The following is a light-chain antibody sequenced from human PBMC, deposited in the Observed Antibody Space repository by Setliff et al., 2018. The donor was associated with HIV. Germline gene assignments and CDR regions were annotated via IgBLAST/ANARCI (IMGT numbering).Light chain of an antibody. Sequence: QSALTQPPSASGSPGQSVTISCTGTSSDVGGYNYVSWYQQHPGKAPKLMIYEITKRPSGVPDRFSGSKSGNTASLTVSGLQTDDEADYYCCSYASSNSFVFGTGTKV. J-gene: IGLJ1*01. CDR1: SSDVGGYNY. CDR3: CSYASSNSFV. V-gene: IGLV2-8*01. CDR2: EIT.